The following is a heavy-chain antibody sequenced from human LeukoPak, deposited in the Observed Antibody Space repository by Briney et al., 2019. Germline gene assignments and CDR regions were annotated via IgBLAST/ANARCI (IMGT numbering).Heavy chain of an antibody. V-gene: IGHV4-34*01. J-gene: IGHJ5*02. CDR2: INHSGST. Sequence: KSSETLSLTCAVYGGSFSGYYWSWIRQPPGKGLEWIGEINHSGSTNYNPSLKSRVTISVDTSKNLFSLKLSSVAAADTAVYYCARGEVGYCSSTSCWRGRWFDPWGQGTLVTVSS. CDR1: GGSFSGYY. CDR3: ARGEVGYCSSTSCWRGRWFDP. D-gene: IGHD2-2*01.